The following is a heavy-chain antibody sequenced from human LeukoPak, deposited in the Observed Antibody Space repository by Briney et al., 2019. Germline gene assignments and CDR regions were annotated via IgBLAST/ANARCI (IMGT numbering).Heavy chain of an antibody. J-gene: IGHJ4*02. CDR2: INHSGST. V-gene: IGHV4-34*01. CDR3: AVKPGYYYDSSGYYN. D-gene: IGHD3-22*01. CDR1: GGSFSGYY. Sequence: SETLSLTXAVYGGSFSGYYWSWIRQPPGKGLEWIGEINHSGSTNYNPSLKSRVTISVDTSKNQFSLKLSSVTAADTAVYYCAVKPGYYYDSSGYYNWGQGTLVTVSS.